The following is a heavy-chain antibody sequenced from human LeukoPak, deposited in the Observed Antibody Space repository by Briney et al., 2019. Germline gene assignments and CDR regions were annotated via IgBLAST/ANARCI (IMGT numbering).Heavy chain of an antibody. J-gene: IGHJ3*02. Sequence: SETLSLTCAVSGGSISSGGYSWSWIRQPPGKGLEWIGYIYRSGSTYYNPSLKSRVTISVDRSKNQFSLKLSSVTAADTAVYYCARGGVEYYGSGSYYWAFDIWGQGTMVTVSS. CDR1: GGSISSGGYS. D-gene: IGHD3-10*01. CDR3: ARGGVEYYGSGSYYWAFDI. V-gene: IGHV4-30-2*01. CDR2: IYRSGST.